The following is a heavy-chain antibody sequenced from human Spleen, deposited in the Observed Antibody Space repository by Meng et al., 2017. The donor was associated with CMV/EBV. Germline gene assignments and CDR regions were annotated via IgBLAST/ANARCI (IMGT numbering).Heavy chain of an antibody. V-gene: IGHV3-15*01. Sequence: GGSLRLSCAASGFSVTGNYMNWIRQAPGKGLEWVGRIKSKTDGGATDYAAPVKGRFTISRDDSKNTLYLQMNSLKTEDTAVYYCATLVSGGWPYFDYWGQGTLVTVSS. CDR2: IKSKTDGGAT. J-gene: IGHJ4*02. D-gene: IGHD6-19*01. CDR3: ATLVSGGWPYFDY. CDR1: GFSVTGNY.